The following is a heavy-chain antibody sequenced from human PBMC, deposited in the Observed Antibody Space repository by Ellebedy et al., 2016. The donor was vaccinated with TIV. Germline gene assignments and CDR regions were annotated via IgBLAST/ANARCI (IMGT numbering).Heavy chain of an antibody. CDR3: ARDTTTDY. D-gene: IGHD1-1*01. Sequence: GESLKISCAASGFTFRSYAMSWGRQAPGKGTEWVGRSRNKAKSYTTDYAASVKGRFTISRDDSNNSLYLQMNSLKTEDTAIYYCARDTTTDYWGQGALVTVSS. CDR2: SRNKAKSYTT. V-gene: IGHV3-72*01. J-gene: IGHJ4*02. CDR1: GFTFRSYA.